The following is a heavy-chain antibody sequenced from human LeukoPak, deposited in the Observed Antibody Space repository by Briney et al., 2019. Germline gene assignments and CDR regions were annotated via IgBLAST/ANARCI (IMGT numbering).Heavy chain of an antibody. CDR1: GYTLTELS. CDR3: ATAPYSSGWYFDY. CDR2: FDPEDGET. D-gene: IGHD6-19*01. V-gene: IGHV1-24*01. Sequence: ASVKVFCKVSGYTLTELSMHWVRQAPGKGLEWMGGFDPEDGETIYAQKFQGRVTMTEDTSTDTAYMELSSLRSEDTAVYYCATAPYSSGWYFDYWGQGTLVTVSS. J-gene: IGHJ4*02.